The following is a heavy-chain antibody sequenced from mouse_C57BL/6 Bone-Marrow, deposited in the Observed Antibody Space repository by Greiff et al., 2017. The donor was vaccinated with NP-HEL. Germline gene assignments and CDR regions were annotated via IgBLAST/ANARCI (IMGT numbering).Heavy chain of an antibody. Sequence: EVQLVESGGGLVKPGGSLKLSCAASGFTFSSYAMSWVRQTPEKRLEWVATISDGGSYTYYPDNVKGRFTISRDNAKNNLYLQMSHLKSEDTAMYYCARGGYDYDGDYWGQGTTLTVSS. CDR2: ISDGGSYT. CDR3: ARGGYDYDGDY. CDR1: GFTFSSYA. D-gene: IGHD2-4*01. V-gene: IGHV5-4*01. J-gene: IGHJ2*01.